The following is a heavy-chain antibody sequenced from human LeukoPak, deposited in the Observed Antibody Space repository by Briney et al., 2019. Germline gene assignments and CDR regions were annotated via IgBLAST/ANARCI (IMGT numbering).Heavy chain of an antibody. Sequence: GGSLRLSCAASGFTFSSYAMSWVRQAPGKGLEWVSAISGSGGSIDYADSVKGRFTISRDNSKSTLYLQMNSLRAEDTAVYYCAKDGTYCSSTSCFEYFQHWGQGTLVTVSS. D-gene: IGHD2-2*01. J-gene: IGHJ1*01. CDR2: ISGSGGSI. V-gene: IGHV3-23*01. CDR3: AKDGTYCSSTSCFEYFQH. CDR1: GFTFSSYA.